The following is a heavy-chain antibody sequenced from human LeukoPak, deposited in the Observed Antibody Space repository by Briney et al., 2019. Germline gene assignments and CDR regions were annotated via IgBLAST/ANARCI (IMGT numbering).Heavy chain of an antibody. CDR2: INPNSGGT. Sequence: ASVKVSCKASGYTFTGYYMHWVRQAPGLGLEWMGWINPNSGGTNYAQKFQGRVTMTRDTSISTAYMELSRLRSDDTAVYYCARGFDYYDSSGYFPYTDFDYWGQGSLVTVSS. D-gene: IGHD3-22*01. V-gene: IGHV1-2*02. J-gene: IGHJ4*02. CDR3: ARGFDYYDSSGYFPYTDFDY. CDR1: GYTFTGYY.